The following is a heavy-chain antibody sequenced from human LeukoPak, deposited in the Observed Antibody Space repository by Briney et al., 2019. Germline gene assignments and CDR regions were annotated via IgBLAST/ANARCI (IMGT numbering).Heavy chain of an antibody. CDR3: GRHSRGFSGYEYFFDY. CDR2: IYPGDSDT. CDR1: GYRFSSHW. J-gene: IGHJ4*02. D-gene: IGHD5-12*01. Sequence: GESLKISFKASGYRFSSHWVGWVRQMPGKGLEWMGMIYPGDSDTRYSPSFQGQVTISADKSLTTAYLQWSSLEASDTAMYYCGRHSRGFSGYEYFFDYWGQGTLVTVSS. V-gene: IGHV5-51*01.